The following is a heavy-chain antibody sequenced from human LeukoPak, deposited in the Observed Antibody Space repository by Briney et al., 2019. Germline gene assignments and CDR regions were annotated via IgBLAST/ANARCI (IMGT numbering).Heavy chain of an antibody. V-gene: IGHV4-59*01. CDR1: GGAITNYY. CDR3: ARETYGSGNPNWFDP. J-gene: IGHJ5*02. D-gene: IGHD3-10*01. CDR2: IYYTGST. Sequence: SETLSLTCGVSGGAITNYYWNWIRQAPGKGLEWLGYIYYTGSTTYNPSVKSRITISLDTSKKQISLKLRSVTAADTAVYYCARETYGSGNPNWFDPWGQGTLVTVSS.